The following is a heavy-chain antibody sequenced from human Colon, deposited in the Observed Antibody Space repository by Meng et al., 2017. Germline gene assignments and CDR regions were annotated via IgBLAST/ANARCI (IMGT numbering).Heavy chain of an antibody. CDR3: ARGIWEGFDY. V-gene: IGHV1-8*01. CDR1: GYTFTALD. CDR2: INPNSGET. D-gene: IGHD1-26*01. Sequence: QVQLVQPGAEAKKPGASVRVSCKASGYTFTALDINWVRQATGQGLEWMGWINPNSGETGYAQKFRGRFTMTRDTSISTFYMELSSLTSDDTAVYYCARGIWEGFDYWGQGALVTVSS. J-gene: IGHJ4*02.